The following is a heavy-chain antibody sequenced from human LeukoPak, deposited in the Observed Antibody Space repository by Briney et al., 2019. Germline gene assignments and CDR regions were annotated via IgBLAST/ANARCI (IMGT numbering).Heavy chain of an antibody. CDR3: ARHSRDPFENVDYCFDC. J-gene: IGHJ4*02. V-gene: IGHV4-61*02. D-gene: IGHD3-9*01. CDR1: GGSISSGSYY. CDR2: IYTSGST. Sequence: PSQTLSLTCTVSGGSISSGSYYWSWIRQPAGKGLEWIGRIYTSGSTNYNPSLQSRVTISLDTSKNQFSLKLSSVTAADTAVYYCARHSRDPFENVDYCFDCWGQGTLVTVSS.